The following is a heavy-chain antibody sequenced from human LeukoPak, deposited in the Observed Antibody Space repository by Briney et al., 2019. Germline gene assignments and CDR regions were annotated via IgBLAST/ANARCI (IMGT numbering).Heavy chain of an antibody. CDR2: IYTSGST. D-gene: IGHD3-9*01. CDR1: GGSISSGSYY. CDR3: ARETSHSRNVLRYLRDYYYYYYMGV. V-gene: IGHV4-61*02. Sequence: SETLSLTCTVSGGSISSGSYYWSWIRQPAGKGLEWIGRIYTSGSTNYNPSLKSRVTISVDTSKNQFSLKLSSVTAADTAVYYCARETSHSRNVLRYLRDYYYYYYMGVWGKGTTVTISS. J-gene: IGHJ6*03.